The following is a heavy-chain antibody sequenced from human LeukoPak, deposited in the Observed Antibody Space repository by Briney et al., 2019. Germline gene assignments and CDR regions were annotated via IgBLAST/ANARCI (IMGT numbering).Heavy chain of an antibody. Sequence: SETLSLTCTVSGGSISSSSYYWSWIRQPPGKGLEWIGYIYYSGSTNYNPSLKSRVTISVDTSKNQFSLKLSSVTAADTAVYYCARVEGVGTGAFDIWGQGTMVTVSS. J-gene: IGHJ3*02. V-gene: IGHV4-61*01. CDR1: GGSISSSSYY. CDR2: IYYSGST. CDR3: ARVEGVGTGAFDI. D-gene: IGHD2-21*02.